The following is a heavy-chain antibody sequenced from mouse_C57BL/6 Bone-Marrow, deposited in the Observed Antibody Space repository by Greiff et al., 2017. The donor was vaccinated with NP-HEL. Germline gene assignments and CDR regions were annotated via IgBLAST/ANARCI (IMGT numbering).Heavy chain of an antibody. CDR1: GYSITSDY. Sequence: EVKLMESGPGLAKPSQTLSLTCSVTGYSITSDYWNWIRKFPGNKLEYMGYISYSGSTYYNPSLKSRISITRDTSTNQYYLQLNSVTTEDTAAYYCARRARIEDKGYCFDNWGQGKTITVTA. V-gene: IGHV3-8*01. CDR2: ISYSGST. J-gene: IGHJ2*01. CDR3: ARRARIEDKGYCFDN.